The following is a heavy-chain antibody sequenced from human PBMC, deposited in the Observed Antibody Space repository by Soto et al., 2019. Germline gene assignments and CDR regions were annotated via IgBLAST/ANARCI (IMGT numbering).Heavy chain of an antibody. V-gene: IGHV3-66*01. CDR3: AGDDALCSGVICSGSPMDF. Sequence: EVQLVESGGDLVQPGGSLRLSCAASGFTVSSKYMSWVRQAPGKGLEWVAVIQRGGSIYYADSVKGRFAISRDSSKNTLYLKINTLRAEDTVVYYCAGDDALCSGVICSGSPMDFGGKGPPVPFPS. CDR2: IQRGGSI. J-gene: IGHJ6*03. D-gene: IGHD2-15*01. CDR1: GFTVSSKY.